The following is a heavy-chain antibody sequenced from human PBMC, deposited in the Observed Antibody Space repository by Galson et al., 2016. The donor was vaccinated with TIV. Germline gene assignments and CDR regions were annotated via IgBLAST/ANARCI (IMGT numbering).Heavy chain of an antibody. V-gene: IGHV4-30-4*01. Sequence: LSLTCIVSSGSISNGDYSWSWIRQPPGKGPECIGYIYYSGNTNYKPSLESRVTISVDRSKNQFSLKLRSVTAADTAVYYCARVGLKYYYAMDVWGQGTMVTVSS. CDR1: SGSISNGDYS. CDR3: ARVGLKYYYAMDV. D-gene: IGHD3-16*01. J-gene: IGHJ6*01. CDR2: IYYSGNT.